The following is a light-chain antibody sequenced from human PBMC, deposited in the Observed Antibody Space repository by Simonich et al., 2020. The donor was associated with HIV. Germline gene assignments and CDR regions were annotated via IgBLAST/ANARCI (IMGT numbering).Light chain of an antibody. V-gene: IGLV2-11*01. CDR1: NRDVGGYKY. CDR3: CSYAGSYTLV. J-gene: IGLJ3*02. CDR2: DFS. Sequence: QSALTQPPSASGSPGQSVTISCTGTNRDVGGYKYVSWYQQHPGKAPKLMIYDFSKRPSGVPDRFSGPKSGNTASLTISGLQAEDEADYYCCSYAGSYTLVFGGGTKLTVL.